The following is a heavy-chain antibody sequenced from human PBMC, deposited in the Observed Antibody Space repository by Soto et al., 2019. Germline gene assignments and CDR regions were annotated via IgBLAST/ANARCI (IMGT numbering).Heavy chain of an antibody. CDR2: MNPNSGNT. CDR3: AREESSGWYRYYYYYYGMDV. D-gene: IGHD6-19*01. V-gene: IGHV1-8*01. J-gene: IGHJ6*02. Sequence: ASVKVSCKASGYTFTSYDINWVRQATGQGLEWMGWMNPNSGNTGYAQKFQGRVTMTRNTSISTAYMELSSLRSEDTAVYYCAREESSGWYRYYYYYYGMDVWGQGTTVTVS. CDR1: GYTFTSYD.